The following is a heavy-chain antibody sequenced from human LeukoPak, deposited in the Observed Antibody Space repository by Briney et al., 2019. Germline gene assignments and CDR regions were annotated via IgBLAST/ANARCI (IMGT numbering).Heavy chain of an antibody. D-gene: IGHD3-3*01. CDR3: ARGGDFWSGYYSD. Sequence: SETLSLTCTVSGGSISSSSYYWGWIRQPPGKGPEWIGEINDSGSTNYNPSLKGRVTISVDMSKNQFSLKLSSVTAADTAVYYCARGGDFWSGYYSDWGQGTLVTVSS. CDR1: GGSISSSSYY. J-gene: IGHJ4*02. V-gene: IGHV4-39*07. CDR2: INDSGST.